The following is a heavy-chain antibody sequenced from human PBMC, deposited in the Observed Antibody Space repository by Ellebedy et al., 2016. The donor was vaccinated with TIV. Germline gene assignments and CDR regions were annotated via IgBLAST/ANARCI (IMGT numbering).Heavy chain of an antibody. CDR2: ISGSGGNT. D-gene: IGHD6-13*01. J-gene: IGHJ6*02. CDR1: GFTFSNYA. CDR3: AKGLSGIAAAGTSNYYYGMDV. Sequence: GESLKISXAASGFTFSNYAMSWVRQAPGKGLEWVSAISGSGGNTYYADSVKGRFTISRDNSNNTLYLQMNSLRAEDTALYYCAKGLSGIAAAGTSNYYYGMDVWGQGTTVTVSS. V-gene: IGHV3-23*01.